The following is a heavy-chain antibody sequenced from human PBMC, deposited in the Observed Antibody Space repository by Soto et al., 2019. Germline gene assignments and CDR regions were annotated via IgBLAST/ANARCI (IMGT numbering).Heavy chain of an antibody. V-gene: IGHV1-69*06. CDR2: LIPIFVTA. Sequence: QVQLVQSGAEVKKPGSSVKVSCKASGGTFSSYAISWVRQAPGQGLEWMGGLIPIFVTANYAQKFQGSVTLTADKSTSTAYRELSSLRSEGTAVDYCARCRDDSSGYYFAYWFQGTLVTVSS. J-gene: IGHJ4*02. D-gene: IGHD3-22*01. CDR3: ARCRDDSSGYYFAY. CDR1: GGTFSSYA.